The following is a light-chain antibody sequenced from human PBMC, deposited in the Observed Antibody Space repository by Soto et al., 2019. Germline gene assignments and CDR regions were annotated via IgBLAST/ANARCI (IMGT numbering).Light chain of an antibody. Sequence: EIVMTQSPATLSVSPEERATLSCRARRYVSSNLAWYQQRPGQAPRLLIYGASTRATGIPARFSGSGSGTELTLTISSLQSEDLGVYYCQQYNNGWTFGQGTRWIS. J-gene: IGKJ1*01. V-gene: IGKV3-15*01. CDR3: QQYNNGWT. CDR2: GAS. CDR1: RYVSSN.